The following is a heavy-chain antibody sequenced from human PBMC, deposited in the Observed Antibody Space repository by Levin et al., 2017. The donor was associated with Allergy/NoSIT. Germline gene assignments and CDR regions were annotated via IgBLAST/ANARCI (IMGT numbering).Heavy chain of an antibody. V-gene: IGHV3-48*03. J-gene: IGHJ3*02. D-gene: IGHD2-2*01. CDR3: ARDDCSSSSCYSMDAFDI. CDR2: INTGGTTI. Sequence: GESLKISCAASGFTFSSHEMNWVRQAPGKGLEWISYINTGGTTISYADSVKGRFTISRDNAKNSLYLQMNSLRAEDTAVYYCARDDCSSSSCYSMDAFDIWGQGTMDIVSS. CDR1: GFTFSSHE.